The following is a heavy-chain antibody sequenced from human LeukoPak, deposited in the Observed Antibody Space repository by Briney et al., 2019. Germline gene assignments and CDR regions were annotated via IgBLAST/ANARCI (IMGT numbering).Heavy chain of an antibody. J-gene: IGHJ4*02. D-gene: IGHD5-18*01. Sequence: PSETLSLTCAVYGGSFSGYYWSWIRQPPGKGLEWIGEINHSGSTNYNPSLKSRVTISVDTSKNQFSLKLSSVTAADTAVYYCARADLGHVDTATRGYFDYWGQGTLVTVSS. CDR3: ARADLGHVDTATRGYFDY. CDR1: GGSFSGYY. CDR2: INHSGST. V-gene: IGHV4-34*01.